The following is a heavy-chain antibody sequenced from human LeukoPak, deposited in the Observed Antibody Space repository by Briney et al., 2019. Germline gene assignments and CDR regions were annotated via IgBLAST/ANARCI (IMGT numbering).Heavy chain of an antibody. CDR3: ARLSGYYASGIDY. Sequence: SETLSLTCTVSVGSIRSYYWSWIRHPPGKGLEWLGCIYYSGSTNYNTSLKSRVTISVDTSKNQFSLKLSSVTAADTAVYYCARLSGYYASGIDYWGQGTLVTVSS. CDR1: VGSIRSYY. D-gene: IGHD3-10*01. J-gene: IGHJ4*02. CDR2: IYYSGST. V-gene: IGHV4-59*01.